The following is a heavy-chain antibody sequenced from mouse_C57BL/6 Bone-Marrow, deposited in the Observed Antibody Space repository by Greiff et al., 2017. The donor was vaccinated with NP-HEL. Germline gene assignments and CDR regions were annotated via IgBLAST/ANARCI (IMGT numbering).Heavy chain of an antibody. Sequence: VHVKQSGPELVKPGASVKISCKASGYSFTDYNMNWVKQSNGKSLEWIGVINPNYGTTSYNQKFKGKATLTVDQSSSTAYMQLNSLTSEDSAVYYCARENSNYVGCYFDYWGQGTTLTVSS. J-gene: IGHJ2*01. CDR3: ARENSNYVGCYFDY. CDR1: GYSFTDYN. V-gene: IGHV1-39*01. D-gene: IGHD2-5*01. CDR2: INPNYGTT.